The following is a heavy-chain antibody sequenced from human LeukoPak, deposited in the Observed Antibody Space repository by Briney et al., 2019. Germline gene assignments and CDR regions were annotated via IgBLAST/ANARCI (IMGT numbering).Heavy chain of an antibody. V-gene: IGHV3-23*01. Sequence: PGGSLTLACAASGYTFSSYAMSWVRQAPGTGLEWVSAISGSGGSIYYADSVKGRFTISRDNSKNTLYLQMNSLRAEDTAVYYCATHRHSSSWYAEPDLVNWGQGTLVTVS. CDR2: ISGSGGSI. D-gene: IGHD6-13*01. J-gene: IGHJ4*02. CDR1: GYTFSSYA. CDR3: ATHRHSSSWYAEPDLVN.